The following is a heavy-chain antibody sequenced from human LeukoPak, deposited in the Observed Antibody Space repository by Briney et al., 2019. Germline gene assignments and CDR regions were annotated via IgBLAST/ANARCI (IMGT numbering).Heavy chain of an antibody. V-gene: IGHV4-4*07. D-gene: IGHD3-22*01. Sequence: SETLSLTCTVSGGSISSYYWSWIRQPAGKALEWLGRIYTSGSTNYNPSLKNRVTMSVDTSKNQFSLKLNSVTAADTAVYYCARAGNSSGYEYYFDYWGQGTLVTVSS. J-gene: IGHJ4*02. CDR1: GGSISSYY. CDR2: IYTSGST. CDR3: ARAGNSSGYEYYFDY.